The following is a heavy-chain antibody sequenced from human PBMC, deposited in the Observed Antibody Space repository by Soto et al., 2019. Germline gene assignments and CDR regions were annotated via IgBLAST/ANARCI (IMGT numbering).Heavy chain of an antibody. CDR2: INPNSGGT. D-gene: IGHD6-13*01. CDR3: AREEVAAAGPNGIYYYYGMDV. V-gene: IGHV1-2*04. CDR1: GYTFTGYY. J-gene: IGHJ6*02. Sequence: QVQLVQSGAEVKKPGASVKVSCKASGYTFTGYYMHWVRQAPGQGLEWMGWINPNSGGTNYAQKFQGWVTMTRDTSISTAYMELSRLRSDDTAVYYCAREEVAAAGPNGIYYYYGMDVWGQGTTVTVSS.